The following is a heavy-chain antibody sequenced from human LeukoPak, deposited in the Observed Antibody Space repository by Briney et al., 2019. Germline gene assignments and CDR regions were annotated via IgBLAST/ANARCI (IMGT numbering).Heavy chain of an antibody. Sequence: PGGSLRLSCAASGFTFSSYAMHWVRQAPGKGLEWVAVISYDGSNKYYADSVKGRFTISRDNSKNTLYLQMNSLRAEDTAVYYCARPSGSEWLVSPIDYWGQGTLVTVSS. V-gene: IGHV3-30-3*01. CDR3: ARPSGSEWLVSPIDY. CDR1: GFTFSSYA. D-gene: IGHD6-19*01. CDR2: ISYDGSNK. J-gene: IGHJ4*02.